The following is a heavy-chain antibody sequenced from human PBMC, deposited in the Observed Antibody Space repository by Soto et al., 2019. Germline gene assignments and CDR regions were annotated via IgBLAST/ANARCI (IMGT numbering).Heavy chain of an antibody. CDR2: IIPIFGTA. V-gene: IGHV1-69*13. J-gene: IGHJ4*02. CDR1: GGTFSSYA. D-gene: IGHD1-26*01. Sequence: KIPPASVKVSCKASGGTFSSYAISWVRQAPGQGLEWMGGIIPIFGTANYAQKFQGRVTITADESTSTAYMELSSLRSEDTAVYYCARDRGSGSYYGYFDYWGQGTLVTVAS. CDR3: ARDRGSGSYYGYFDY.